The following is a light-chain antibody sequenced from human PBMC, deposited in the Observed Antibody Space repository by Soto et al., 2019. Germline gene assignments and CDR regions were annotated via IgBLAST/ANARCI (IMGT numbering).Light chain of an antibody. Sequence: DIQMTQSPSTLSASVGDRVTITCRASQSVRSWLAWYQQKPGRAPKFLIYDASSLESGVPSRFSGSGSGTAFTLTISNLQHYDVSTYHCQQYDNSPLTFGGGTKVEI. CDR1: QSVRSW. CDR2: DAS. J-gene: IGKJ4*01. V-gene: IGKV1-5*01. CDR3: QQYDNSPLT.